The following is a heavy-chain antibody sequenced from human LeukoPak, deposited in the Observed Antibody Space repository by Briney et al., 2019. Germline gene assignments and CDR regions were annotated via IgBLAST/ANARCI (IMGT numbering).Heavy chain of an antibody. CDR1: GFIFSNDA. Sequence: GGSLRLSCAASGFIFSNDAMHWVRQAPGKGLEWVAFIWSDGSNKYYADSVKGRFTISRDNSEDTLYLQMNSLRVEDTAVYYCARDPGDTAFDYWGQGTLVTVSS. J-gene: IGHJ4*02. D-gene: IGHD7-27*01. V-gene: IGHV3-33*01. CDR3: ARDPGDTAFDY. CDR2: IWSDGSNK.